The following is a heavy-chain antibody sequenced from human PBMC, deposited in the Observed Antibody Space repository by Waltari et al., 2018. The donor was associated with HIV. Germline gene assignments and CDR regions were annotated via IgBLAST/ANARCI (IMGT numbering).Heavy chain of an antibody. Sequence: QVQLQESGPGLVKPSETLSLTCTVSGGSISSYYWSWIRQPPGKGLEWIGYIYYSGSTNYSPSLKSRVTISVETSKNQFSLKLSSVTAADTAVYYCARGAYYGSGSYYNFYYYYGMDVWGQGTTVTVSS. CDR1: GGSISSYY. V-gene: IGHV4-59*08. J-gene: IGHJ6*02. CDR3: ARGAYYGSGSYYNFYYYYGMDV. CDR2: IYYSGST. D-gene: IGHD3-10*01.